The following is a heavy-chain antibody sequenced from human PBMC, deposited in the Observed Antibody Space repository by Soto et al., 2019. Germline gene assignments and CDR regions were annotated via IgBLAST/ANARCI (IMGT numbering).Heavy chain of an antibody. CDR1: GGSFSGYY. V-gene: IGHV4-34*01. D-gene: IGHD6-13*01. J-gene: IGHJ5*02. CDR3: ARGFTYSRSWYYSSRTFDP. CDR2: INHSGST. Sequence: QVQLQQWGAGLLKPSETLSLTCAVYGGSFSGYYWSWIRQPPGKGLEWIGEINHSGSTNYNPSLKSRVTISVDTSKNQFSLKLSSVPAADTAVYYCARGFTYSRSWYYSSRTFDPWGQGTLVTVSS.